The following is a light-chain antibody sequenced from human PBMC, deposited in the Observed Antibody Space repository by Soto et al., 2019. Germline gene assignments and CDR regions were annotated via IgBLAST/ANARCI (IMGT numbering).Light chain of an antibody. CDR3: QQYNSFPT. Sequence: DIPMTQSPSTLSASVGDRVTITCRASQSISSWLAWYQQKPGKAPKLLIYKASSLESGVPSRFSGSGSGTEFILTSSSLQPDEFATYYCQQYNSFPTFGQGTKVEIK. V-gene: IGKV1-5*03. J-gene: IGKJ1*01. CDR2: KAS. CDR1: QSISSW.